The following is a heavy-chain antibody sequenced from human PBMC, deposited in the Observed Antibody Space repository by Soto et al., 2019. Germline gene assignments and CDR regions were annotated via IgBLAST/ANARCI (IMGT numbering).Heavy chain of an antibody. CDR3: ARDRSRGPYYYYGMDV. CDR2: TA. Sequence: TANYAQKFQGRVTITADESTSTAYTELSSLRSEDTAVYYCARDRSRGPYYYYGMDVWGQGTTVTVSS. D-gene: IGHD1-26*01. V-gene: IGHV1-69*01. J-gene: IGHJ6*02.